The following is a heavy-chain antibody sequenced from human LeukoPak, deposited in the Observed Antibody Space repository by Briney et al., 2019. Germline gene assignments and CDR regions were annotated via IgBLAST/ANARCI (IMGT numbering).Heavy chain of an antibody. CDR1: GGTFSSYA. V-gene: IGHV1-69*05. CDR2: IIPIFGTA. J-gene: IGHJ4*02. D-gene: IGHD3-3*01. CDR3: AREPADRLEWKEGPD. Sequence: GASVKVSCKASGGTFSSYAISWVRQAPGQGLEWMGGIIPIFGTANYAQKFQGRVTITTDESTSTAYMELSSLRSEDTAVYYCAREPADRLEWKEGPDWGQGTLVTVSS.